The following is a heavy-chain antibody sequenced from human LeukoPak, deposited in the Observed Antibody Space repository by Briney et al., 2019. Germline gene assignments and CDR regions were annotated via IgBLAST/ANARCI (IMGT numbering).Heavy chain of an antibody. CDR2: IYSGGST. CDR1: GFTVSSKY. D-gene: IGHD6-13*01. V-gene: IGHV3-66*01. Sequence: PGVSLRLSCAASGFTVSSKYMSWVRQAPGKGLEWVTVIYSGGSTYYADSVKGRFTISRDNSKNTLYLQMNSLRAEDTAVYYCASPIDGYSSSWYSIDYWGQGTLVTVSS. J-gene: IGHJ4*02. CDR3: ASPIDGYSSSWYSIDY.